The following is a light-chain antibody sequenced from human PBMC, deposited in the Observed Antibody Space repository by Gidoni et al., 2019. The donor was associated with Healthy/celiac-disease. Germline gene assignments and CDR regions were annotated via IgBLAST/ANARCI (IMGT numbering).Light chain of an antibody. CDR2: SAS. V-gene: IGKV1-12*01. CDR1: QRIGVW. CDR3: LQADSFPLT. Sequence: EIQMTQSPSSVSVSVGDSVTISCLVSQRIGVWLAWYQQRPGNASNLLFYSASILHRGVPSRFSGAGSGTHFTLTISRLPPEDVGTYFCLQADSFPLTFGQGTRLEI. J-gene: IGKJ5*01.